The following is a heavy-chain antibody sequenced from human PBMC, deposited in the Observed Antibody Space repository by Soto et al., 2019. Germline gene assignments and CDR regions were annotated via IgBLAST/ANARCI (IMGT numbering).Heavy chain of an antibody. CDR3: ARGVADKGIDL. D-gene: IGHD6-13*01. J-gene: IGHJ5*02. CDR2: IIPILGIA. Sequence: VKVSCKASGGTFSSYTISWVRHAPGQGLEWMGRIIPILGIANYAQKFQGRVTITGDKSTSTAYMELSSLRSEDTAVYYCARGVADKGIDLWDQGTLVTGST. CDR1: GGTFSSYT. V-gene: IGHV1-69*02.